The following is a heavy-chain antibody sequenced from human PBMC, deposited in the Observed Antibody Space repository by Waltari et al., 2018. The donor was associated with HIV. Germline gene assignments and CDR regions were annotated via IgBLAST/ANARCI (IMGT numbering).Heavy chain of an antibody. CDR2: IKDDGSEK. CDR3: ARIGTFPHNYAIDF. V-gene: IGHV3-7*01. Sequence: EVQLMESGGGLVKSGGSLRLSCAAYGFTFTNYWMSWVRQTPGKGLEWVAYIKDDGSEKYYMGSVKGRFTISRDNAKNSMFLQMNSLRAEDTAVYYCARIGTFPHNYAIDFWGQGTTVTVSS. D-gene: IGHD1-26*01. J-gene: IGHJ6*02. CDR1: GFTFTNYW.